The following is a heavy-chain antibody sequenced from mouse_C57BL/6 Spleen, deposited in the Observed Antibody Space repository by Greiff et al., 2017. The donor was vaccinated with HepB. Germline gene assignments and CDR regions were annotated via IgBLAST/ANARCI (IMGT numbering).Heavy chain of an antibody. Sequence: QVQLQQSGAELVRPGSSVKLSCKASGYTFTSYWMDWVKQRPGQGLEWIGNIYPSDSETHYNQKFKDKATLTVDKSSSTAYMQLSSLTSEDSAVYYCARGLLRYGAWFAYWGQGTLVTVSA. CDR1: GYTFTSYW. J-gene: IGHJ3*01. CDR2: IYPSDSET. V-gene: IGHV1-61*01. D-gene: IGHD1-1*01. CDR3: ARGLLRYGAWFAY.